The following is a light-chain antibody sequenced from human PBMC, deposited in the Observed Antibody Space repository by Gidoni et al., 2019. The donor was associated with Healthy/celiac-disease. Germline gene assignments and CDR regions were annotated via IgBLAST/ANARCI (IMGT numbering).Light chain of an antibody. CDR2: EVS. CDR3: SSYTSSSTLVV. CDR1: SSDVAGYNY. J-gene: IGLJ2*01. V-gene: IGLV2-14*01. Sequence: QSALTQPASVPGPPGQSITIPCTGTSSDVAGYNYVSWYQQHPGKAPKLLIDEVSNRPSGVSNRFSGSKSCNTASLTISGLQAEDEADYYCSSYTSSSTLVVFGGGTKLTVL.